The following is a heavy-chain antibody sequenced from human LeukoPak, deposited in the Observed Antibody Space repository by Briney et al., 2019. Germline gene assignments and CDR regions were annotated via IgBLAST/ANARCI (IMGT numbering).Heavy chain of an antibody. V-gene: IGHV4-34*01. CDR1: GGSFSGYY. Sequence: SETLSLTCAVYGGSFSGYYWSWIRQPPGKGLEWIGEIYHSGSTNYNPSLKSRVTISVDKSKNQFSLKLSSVTAADTAVYYCAVPIVDVFVWGQGTLVTVSS. CDR3: AVPIVDVFV. J-gene: IGHJ4*02. D-gene: IGHD2-15*01. CDR2: IYHSGST.